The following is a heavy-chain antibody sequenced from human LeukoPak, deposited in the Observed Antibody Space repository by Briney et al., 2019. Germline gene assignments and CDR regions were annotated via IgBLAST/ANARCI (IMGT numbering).Heavy chain of an antibody. D-gene: IGHD2-2*01. Sequence: SETLSLTCAVYGGSSSGYYWSWIRQPPGKGLEWIGEINHSGSTNYNPSLKSRVTISVDTSKNQFSLKLSSVTAADTAVYYCARGTQEGRYQLPPLNWFDPWGQGTLVTVSS. CDR1: GGSSSGYY. J-gene: IGHJ5*02. CDR3: ARGTQEGRYQLPPLNWFDP. CDR2: INHSGST. V-gene: IGHV4-34*01.